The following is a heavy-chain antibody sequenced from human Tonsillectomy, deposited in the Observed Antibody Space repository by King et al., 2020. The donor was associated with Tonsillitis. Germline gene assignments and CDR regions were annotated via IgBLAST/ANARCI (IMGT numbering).Heavy chain of an antibody. Sequence: VQLVESGAAVKRPGSSVQVSCKASGVTFSSLTISWVRQAPGQGLEWMGAIIPIFDKTKYAQRFQGRVTITADSSTSTVHMKLSSLTSDDTAVYYCARDWPQPQTCALDIWGQGTVVAVSS. J-gene: IGHJ3*02. V-gene: IGHV1-69*06. CDR3: ARDWPQPQTCALDI. D-gene: IGHD6-13*01. CDR1: GVTFSSLT. CDR2: IIPIFDKT.